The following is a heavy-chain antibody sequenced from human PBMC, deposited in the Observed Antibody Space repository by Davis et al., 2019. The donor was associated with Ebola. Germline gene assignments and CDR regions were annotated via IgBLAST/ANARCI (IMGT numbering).Heavy chain of an antibody. CDR3: AKGGGGYLYYGMDV. CDR2: ISWNSGSI. V-gene: IGHV3-9*01. D-gene: IGHD2-21*01. J-gene: IGHJ6*02. Sequence: GGSLRLSCAASGFTFDDYAMHWVRQAPGKGLEWVSGISWNSGSIGYADSVKGRFTISRDNAKNSLYLQMNSLRAEDTALYYCAKGGGGYLYYGMDVWGQGTTVTVSS. CDR1: GFTFDDYA.